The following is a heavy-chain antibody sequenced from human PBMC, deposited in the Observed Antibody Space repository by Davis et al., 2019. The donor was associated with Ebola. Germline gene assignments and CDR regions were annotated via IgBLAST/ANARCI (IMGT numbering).Heavy chain of an antibody. Sequence: MPSETLSLTCTVSGYSISSGYYWGWIRQPPGKGLEWIGSIYHSGSTYYNPSLKSRVTISVDTSKNQFSLKLSSVTAADTAVYYCARESYYYDSSGYHMGGFDIWGQGTMVTVSS. CDR3: ARESYYYDSSGYHMGGFDI. CDR2: IYHSGST. J-gene: IGHJ3*02. D-gene: IGHD3-22*01. CDR1: GYSISSGYY. V-gene: IGHV4-38-2*02.